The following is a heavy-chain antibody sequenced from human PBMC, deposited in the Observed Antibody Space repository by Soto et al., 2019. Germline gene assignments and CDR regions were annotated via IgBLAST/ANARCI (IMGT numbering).Heavy chain of an antibody. Sequence: VGSLRLSCAASGFTFSNHAMSWVRQAPGKGLEWVSGISDSGGLTYYADSVKGRFSMSRDNSKNTLYLQMKNLRAEDTAVYFCAKSQGIGAAAKNFDFWGQGTLVTVSS. CDR3: AKSQGIGAAAKNFDF. D-gene: IGHD6-13*01. CDR1: GFTFSNHA. CDR2: ISDSGGLT. V-gene: IGHV3-23*01. J-gene: IGHJ4*02.